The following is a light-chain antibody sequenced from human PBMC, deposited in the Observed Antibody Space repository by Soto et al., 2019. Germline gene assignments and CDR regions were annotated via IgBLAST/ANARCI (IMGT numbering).Light chain of an antibody. CDR2: EVS. Sequence: QSALTQPASVSGSPGQSITISCTGTSSDVGNYKYVSWYQQHPGKAPKLMICEVSNRPSGVSNRFSGSKSGNTASLTISGLQAEDETDYYCFSYTSSGTYVFGTGTKVTAL. CDR3: FSYTSSGTYV. V-gene: IGLV2-14*01. J-gene: IGLJ1*01. CDR1: SSDVGNYKY.